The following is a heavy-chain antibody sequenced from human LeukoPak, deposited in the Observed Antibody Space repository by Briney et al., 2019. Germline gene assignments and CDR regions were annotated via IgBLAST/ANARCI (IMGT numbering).Heavy chain of an antibody. CDR2: FQPEDGET. V-gene: IGHV1-24*01. CDR3: TTGWTGVLPNQH. D-gene: IGHD3/OR15-3a*01. Sequence: ASVKVSCKVSGHTLTDLSMHWVRQAPGKGLEWMGGFQPEDGETIYAQKLLGRVIMTEDTSTDTAYLELSSLTSEDTAVYYCTTGWTGVLPNQHWGQGTLVTVSS. J-gene: IGHJ4*02. CDR1: GHTLTDLS.